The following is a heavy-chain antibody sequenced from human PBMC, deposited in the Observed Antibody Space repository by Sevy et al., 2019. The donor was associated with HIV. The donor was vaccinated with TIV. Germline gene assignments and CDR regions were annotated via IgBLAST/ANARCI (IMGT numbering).Heavy chain of an antibody. CDR3: TTDPIIVLLVTDGMDV. D-gene: IGHD2-8*02. Sequence: GGSLRLSCAASGIIFTYAWMSWVRQSPGKGLEWVGRIKSKADGGTTDYAAPVKGRFTISRDDSKNTLYLQMNSLKTDDTAVYYCTTDPIIVLLVTDGMDVWGQGTTVTVSS. J-gene: IGHJ6*02. V-gene: IGHV3-15*01. CDR1: GIIFTYAW. CDR2: IKSKADGGTT.